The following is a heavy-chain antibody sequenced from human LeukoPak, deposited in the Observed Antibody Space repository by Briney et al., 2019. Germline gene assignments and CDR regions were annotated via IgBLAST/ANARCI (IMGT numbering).Heavy chain of an antibody. D-gene: IGHD1-14*01. Sequence: SETLSLTCTVSGGSFSGYYWSWIRQPPGKGLEWIGEINHSGSTNYNPSLKSRVTISVDTSKNQFSLKLNSVTAADTAVYYCARAPRGKIGTYYMDLWGKGTTVTISS. V-gene: IGHV4-34*01. J-gene: IGHJ6*03. CDR2: INHSGST. CDR1: GGSFSGYY. CDR3: ARAPRGKIGTYYMDL.